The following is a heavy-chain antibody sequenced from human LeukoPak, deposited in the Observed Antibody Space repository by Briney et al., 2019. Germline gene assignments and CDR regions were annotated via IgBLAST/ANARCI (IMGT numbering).Heavy chain of an antibody. V-gene: IGHV1-8*02. CDR3: TRRSGGTGTTLGY. Sequence: ASVKVSCKASGYIFTSYDINWVRQAPGQWLEWMGWMNPNSGNTGYAQKFQGRVTITRNTSISIAYMELSSLRSEDTAVYYCTRRSGGTGTTLGYWGQGTLVTVSS. CDR2: MNPNSGNT. CDR1: GYIFTSYD. J-gene: IGHJ4*01. D-gene: IGHD1-1*01.